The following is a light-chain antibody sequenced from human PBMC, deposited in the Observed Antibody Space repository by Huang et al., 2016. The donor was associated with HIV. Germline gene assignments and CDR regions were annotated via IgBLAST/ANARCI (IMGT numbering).Light chain of an antibody. V-gene: IGKV4-1*01. J-gene: IGKJ3*01. CDR2: CAS. CDR3: QQYYSTPPVT. CDR1: QSVLYSSNNKNY. Sequence: DIVMTQSPDSLAVSLGERATINCKSSQSVLYSSNNKNYLSWYQQKPGKPPKLLIYCASTRESGVPDRFSGSESGTDFTLTISSLQAEDVAVYYCQQYYSTPPVTFGPGTKVDIK.